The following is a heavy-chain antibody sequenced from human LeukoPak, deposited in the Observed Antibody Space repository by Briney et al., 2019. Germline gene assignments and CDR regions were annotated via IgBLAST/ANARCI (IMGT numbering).Heavy chain of an antibody. CDR1: GGSISSYY. Sequence: PSETLSLTCTVSGGSISSYYWSWIRQPPGKGLEWIGYIYYSGSTNYNPSLKSRVTISVDTSKNQFSLKLSSVTAADTAVYYCARHPEAADRRYNWFDPWGQGTLVTVSS. V-gene: IGHV4-59*08. J-gene: IGHJ5*02. D-gene: IGHD6-13*01. CDR3: ARHPEAADRRYNWFDP. CDR2: IYYSGST.